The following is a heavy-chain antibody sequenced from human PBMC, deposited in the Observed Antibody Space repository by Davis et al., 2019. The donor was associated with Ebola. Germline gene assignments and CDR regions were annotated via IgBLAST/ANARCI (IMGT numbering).Heavy chain of an antibody. Sequence: AASVKVSCKASGYTFISFGITWVRQAPGQGLEWMGWINPHNGNTNYAQYVQGRATMTTDTSTSTAYMEVGSLRSDDTAVYYCARAQFPTTGDHWGQGTLVTVSS. D-gene: IGHD1-1*01. V-gene: IGHV1-18*04. CDR2: INPHNGNT. CDR1: GYTFISFG. J-gene: IGHJ4*02. CDR3: ARAQFPTTGDH.